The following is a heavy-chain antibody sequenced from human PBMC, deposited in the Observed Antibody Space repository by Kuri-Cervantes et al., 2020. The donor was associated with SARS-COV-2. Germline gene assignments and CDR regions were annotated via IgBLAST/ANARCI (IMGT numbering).Heavy chain of an antibody. Sequence: ETLSLTCAASGFTFSSYSMNWVRQAPGKGLEWVSSISSSSYIYYADSVKGRFTISRDNAKNSLYLQMNSLRAEDMAVYYCATPGVPAANYYFDYWGQGTLVTVSS. J-gene: IGHJ4*02. V-gene: IGHV3-21*01. CDR3: ATPGVPAANYYFDY. CDR1: GFTFSSYS. CDR2: ISSSSYI. D-gene: IGHD2-2*01.